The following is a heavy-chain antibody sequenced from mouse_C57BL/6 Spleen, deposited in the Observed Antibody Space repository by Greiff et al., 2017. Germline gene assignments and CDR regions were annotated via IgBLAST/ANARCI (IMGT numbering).Heavy chain of an antibody. J-gene: IGHJ4*01. CDR2: ISDGGSYT. CDR1: GFTFSSYA. Sequence: EVQVVESGGGLVKPGGSLKLSCAASGFTFSSYAMSWVRQTPEKRLEWVATISDGGSYTYYPANVKGRFTISRDNAKNNLYLQMSHLKSEDTAMXYCARARRAMDYWGQGTSVTVSS. V-gene: IGHV5-4*01. CDR3: ARARRAMDY.